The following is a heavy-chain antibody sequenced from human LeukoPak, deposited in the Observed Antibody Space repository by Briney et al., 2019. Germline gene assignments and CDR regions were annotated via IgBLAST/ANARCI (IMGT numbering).Heavy chain of an antibody. J-gene: IGHJ4*02. CDR1: GFTFSSYA. CDR3: AKEETTVVTPGLDH. V-gene: IGHV3-23*01. CDR2: ISRSGGTT. D-gene: IGHD4-23*01. Sequence: GGSLSLSCAASGFTFSSYAMTWVRQAPGKGLEWVSAISRSGGTTYYADSVKGRFAISRDNSRGTVSLQINSLTAEDTAVYYCAKEETTVVTPGLDHWGQGALVTVSS.